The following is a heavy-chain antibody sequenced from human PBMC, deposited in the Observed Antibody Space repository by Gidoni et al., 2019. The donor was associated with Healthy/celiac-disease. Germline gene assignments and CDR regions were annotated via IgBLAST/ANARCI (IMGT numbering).Heavy chain of an antibody. V-gene: IGHV1-2*02. CDR1: GYTFTGYY. CDR3: ASTPQYCSGGSCGLQTFGHWFDP. Sequence: QVQLVQSGAEVKKPGASVKVSCKASGYTFTGYYMHWVRQAPGQGLEWMGWINPNSGGTNYAQKFQGRVTMTRDTSISTAYMELSRLRSDDTAVYYCASTPQYCSGGSCGLQTFGHWFDPWGQGTLVTVSS. D-gene: IGHD2-15*01. CDR2: INPNSGGT. J-gene: IGHJ5*02.